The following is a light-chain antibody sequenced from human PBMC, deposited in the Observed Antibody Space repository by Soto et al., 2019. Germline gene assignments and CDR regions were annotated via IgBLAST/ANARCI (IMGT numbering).Light chain of an antibody. CDR1: SSNIGAGYD. V-gene: IGLV1-40*01. Sequence: QSVLTQPPSVSGAPGQRVTISCTGSSSNIGAGYDVHWFQQFPGTAPQLLIYGNSNRPSGVPDRFSGSKSGTSATLGITGLQTGDEADYYCGTWDSSLSGYVFGTGTKVTVL. J-gene: IGLJ1*01. CDR2: GNS. CDR3: GTWDSSLSGYV.